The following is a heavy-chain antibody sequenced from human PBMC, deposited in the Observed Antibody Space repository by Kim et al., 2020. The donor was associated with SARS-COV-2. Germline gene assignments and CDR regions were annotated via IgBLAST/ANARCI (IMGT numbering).Heavy chain of an antibody. CDR3: AKSPIRIYCSGGSCYFHY. CDR1: GFTFSTYA. V-gene: IGHV3-23*01. J-gene: IGHJ4*02. Sequence: GSLRLSCAASGFTFSTYAMSWVRQAPGKGLEWVSVISTSGGSTDYADSVKGRFTISRDNSKNTLYLQMNSLRAEDTAVYYCAKSPIRIYCSGGSCYFHYWGQGTLVTVSS. D-gene: IGHD2-15*01. CDR2: ISTSGGST.